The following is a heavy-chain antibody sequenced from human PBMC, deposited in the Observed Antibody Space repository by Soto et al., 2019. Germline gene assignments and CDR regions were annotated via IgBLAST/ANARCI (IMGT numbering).Heavy chain of an antibody. J-gene: IGHJ4*02. V-gene: IGHV3-33*01. CDR1: GFTFSSYG. CDR3: ARVKDIFGIAAGPLDY. CDR2: IWYDGSNK. Sequence: PGGSLSLSCAASGFTFSSYGMHWVRQAPGKGLEWVAVIWYDGSNKYYADSVKGRFTISRDNSKNTLYLQMNSLRAEDTAVYYCARVKDIFGIAAGPLDYWGQGTLVPVSS. D-gene: IGHD6-25*01.